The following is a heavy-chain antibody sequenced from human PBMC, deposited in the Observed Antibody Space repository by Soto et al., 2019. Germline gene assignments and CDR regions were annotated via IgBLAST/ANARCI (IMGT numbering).Heavy chain of an antibody. CDR1: GFTFSSYW. D-gene: IGHD3-9*01. CDR3: ARGPFYDILTGYWGGGGDAFDI. V-gene: IGHV3-74*01. CDR2: INSDGSST. Sequence: EVQLVESGGGLVQPGGSLRLSCAASGFTFSSYWMHWVRQAPGKGLVWVSRINSDGSSTSYADSVKGRFTISRDNAKNRLYLKMNSLRAEDTAVYYCARGPFYDILTGYWGGGGDAFDIWGQGTMVTVSS. J-gene: IGHJ3*02.